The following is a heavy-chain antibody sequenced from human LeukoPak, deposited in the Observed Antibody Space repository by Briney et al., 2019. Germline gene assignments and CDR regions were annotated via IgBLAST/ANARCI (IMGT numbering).Heavy chain of an antibody. V-gene: IGHV3-74*01. Sequence: GGSLRLSCAASGFTFSSYWMHWVRQAPGKGLVWVSRINSDGSSTSYADSVKGRFTISRDNAKNTLYLQMNSLRAEDTAVYYCARDQGTHLKYHTGGYYYYYGMDVWGQGTTVTVSS. CDR3: ARDQGTHLKYHTGGYYYYYGMDV. CDR2: INSDGSST. D-gene: IGHD2-2*01. J-gene: IGHJ6*02. CDR1: GFTFSSYW.